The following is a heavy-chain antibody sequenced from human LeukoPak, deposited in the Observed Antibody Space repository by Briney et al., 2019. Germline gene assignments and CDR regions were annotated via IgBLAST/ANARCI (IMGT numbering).Heavy chain of an antibody. D-gene: IGHD3-3*01. V-gene: IGHV4-59*01. CDR1: GDSISSYY. J-gene: IGHJ6*02. Sequence: SETLSLTCSVSGDSISSYYWSWIRQPPGKGLEWIGYIYYSGSTNYNPSLKSRVTISVDTSKNQFSLKLSSVTAADTAVYYCARGRPYYDFWSGYYSRYYYYGMGVWGQGTTVTVSS. CDR2: IYYSGST. CDR3: ARGRPYYDFWSGYYSRYYYYGMGV.